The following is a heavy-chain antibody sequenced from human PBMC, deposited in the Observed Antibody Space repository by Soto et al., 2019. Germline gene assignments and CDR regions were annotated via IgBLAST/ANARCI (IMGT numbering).Heavy chain of an antibody. J-gene: IGHJ4*02. CDR3: ARQEHTSGYFYPFAY. D-gene: IGHD3-22*01. V-gene: IGHV4-59*01. CDR1: GGSISSYY. Sequence: PSETLSLTCTVSGGSISSYYWSWIRQPPGKGLEWIGYIYYSGSTNYNPSLKSRVTISVDTSKNQFSLKLSSVTAADTAVYYCARQEHTSGYFYPFAYWGQGALVTVSS. CDR2: IYYSGST.